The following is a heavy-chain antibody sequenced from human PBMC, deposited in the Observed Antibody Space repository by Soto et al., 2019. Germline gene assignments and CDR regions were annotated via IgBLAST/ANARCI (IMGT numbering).Heavy chain of an antibody. J-gene: IGHJ4*01. D-gene: IGHD3-22*01. Sequence: EKLSLTYTVSVGSISTSTYYWSWIRQPPGKGLEWIGNIYYSGSTNYRPSLQSRVTMSVDTSKNQFSLKLISVTAADTALYFFSSVYYASSGYYFAYWG. CDR3: SSVYYASSGYYFAY. V-gene: IGHV4-39*01. CDR2: IYYSGST. CDR1: VGSISTSTYY.